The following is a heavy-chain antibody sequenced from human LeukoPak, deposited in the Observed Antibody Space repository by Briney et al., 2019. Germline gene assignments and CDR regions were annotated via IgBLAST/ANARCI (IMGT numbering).Heavy chain of an antibody. J-gene: IGHJ6*03. CDR1: RFTFSDYY. CDR2: ISSSGSTI. D-gene: IGHD3-22*01. Sequence: KPGGSLRLSCAASRFTFSDYYMSWIRQAPGKGLEWISYISSSGSTIYYADSVKGRFTISRDNAKNSLYLQMNSLRADDTAVYYCARGYDSKRGYYYMDVWGKGTTVTISS. V-gene: IGHV3-11*01. CDR3: ARGYDSKRGYYYMDV.